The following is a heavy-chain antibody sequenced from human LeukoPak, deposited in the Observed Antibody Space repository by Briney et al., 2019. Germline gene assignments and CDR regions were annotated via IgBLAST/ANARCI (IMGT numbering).Heavy chain of an antibody. Sequence: AGTLRLSCAASGFTFSSYGMSWVRQAPGKGLEWVSAISGCGGSTYYADSVKGRFTISRDNSKNTLYLQMNSLRAEDTAVYYCAKDHISSYIVADQGGAFDIWGQGTMVTVSS. CDR3: AKDHISSYIVADQGGAFDI. CDR2: ISGCGGST. V-gene: IGHV3-23*01. D-gene: IGHD5-12*01. J-gene: IGHJ3*02. CDR1: GFTFSSYG.